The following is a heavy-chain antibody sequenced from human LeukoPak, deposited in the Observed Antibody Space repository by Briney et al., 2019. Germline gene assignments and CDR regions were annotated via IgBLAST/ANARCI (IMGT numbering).Heavy chain of an antibody. CDR1: GFTFSSYN. CDR2: ISSSSSYI. Sequence: GGSLRLSCAASGFTFSSYNMNWVRQAPGKGLEWVSSISSSSSYIYYADSVKGRFTISRDNAKNSLYLQMNSLRAEDTAVYYCARGGGYSGYGAYYFDYWGQGTLVTVSS. D-gene: IGHD5-12*01. CDR3: ARGGGYSGYGAYYFDY. V-gene: IGHV3-21*01. J-gene: IGHJ4*02.